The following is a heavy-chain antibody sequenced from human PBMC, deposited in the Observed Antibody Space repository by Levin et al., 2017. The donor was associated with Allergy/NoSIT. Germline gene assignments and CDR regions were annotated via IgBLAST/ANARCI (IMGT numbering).Heavy chain of an antibody. J-gene: IGHJ4*02. D-gene: IGHD2-2*01. CDR2: ISYDGSNK. V-gene: IGHV3-30*18. CDR3: ANISTPTIVVAGTDFDY. CDR1: GFTFSNYG. Sequence: GGSLRLSCAASGFTFSNYGMHWVRQAPGKGLEWVAVISYDGSNKYYVDSVKGRFTISRDNSKNTLYLQMNSLRAEDTAVYYCANISTPTIVVAGTDFDYWGQGTLVTVSS.